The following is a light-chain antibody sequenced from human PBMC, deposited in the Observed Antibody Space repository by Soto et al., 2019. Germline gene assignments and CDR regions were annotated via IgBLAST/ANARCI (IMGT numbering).Light chain of an antibody. CDR2: DAS. CDR1: QDISIY. CDR3: QQYDDIPIT. J-gene: IGKJ5*01. Sequence: DIQMTQSPSSLSASVGDRVTITCQASQDISIYLHWYQQKPGKAPNLLIYDASNLQTGVPSRFSGSGSGTYFTFTITSLQAEDIATYYCQQYDDIPITFGQGTRLEIK. V-gene: IGKV1-33*01.